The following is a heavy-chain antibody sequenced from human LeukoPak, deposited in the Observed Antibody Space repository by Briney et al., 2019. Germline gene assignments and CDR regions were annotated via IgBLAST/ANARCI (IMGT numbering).Heavy chain of an antibody. J-gene: IGHJ3*02. Sequence: SETLSLTCTVSGGSISSYYWSWIRQPVGKGLEWIGRIYTSGSTNYNPSLKSRVTMSVDTSKNQFSLKLSSVTAADTAVYYCARDLRRANQGDYGSFDIWGQGTTVTVSS. D-gene: IGHD4-17*01. CDR3: ARDLRRANQGDYGSFDI. CDR2: IYTSGST. CDR1: GGSISSYY. V-gene: IGHV4-4*07.